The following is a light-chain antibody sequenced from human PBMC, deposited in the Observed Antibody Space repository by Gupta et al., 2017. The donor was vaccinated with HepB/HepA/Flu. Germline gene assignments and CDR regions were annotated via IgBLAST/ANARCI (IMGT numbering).Light chain of an antibody. V-gene: IGKV2-30*01. CDR1: QSLLYSDGSNY. Sequence: VVISRSPLWLPVTLGKAACIFSSSNQSLLYSDGSNYLNWFQQRPGQAPRPLIYKISKRDAGVPDRFSGSGSGTDFTLKISGVEADDVGVYYCRQGERWPWSFGQGTKVDSK. J-gene: IGKJ1*01. CDR3: RQGERWPWS. CDR2: KIS.